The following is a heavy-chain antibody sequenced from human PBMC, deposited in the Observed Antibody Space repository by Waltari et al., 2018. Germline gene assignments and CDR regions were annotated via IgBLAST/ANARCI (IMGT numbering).Heavy chain of an antibody. V-gene: IGHV4-30-4*08. D-gene: IGHD4-4*01. J-gene: IGHJ6*03. CDR3: ARGTTTALYYYYMDV. CDR2: IYYSGST. Sequence: QVQLQESGPGLVKPSQTLSLTCTVSGGSISSGDYYWSWIRQPPGKGLEWIEYIYYSGSTYYNPSLKSRVTISVDTSKNQFSLKLSSVTAADTAVYYCARGTTTALYYYYMDVWGKGTTVTVSS. CDR1: GGSISSGDYY.